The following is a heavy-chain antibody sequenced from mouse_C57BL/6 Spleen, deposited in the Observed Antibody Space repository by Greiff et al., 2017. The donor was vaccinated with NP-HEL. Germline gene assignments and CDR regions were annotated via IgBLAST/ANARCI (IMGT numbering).Heavy chain of an antibody. CDR3: ANYDEDY. CDR1: GYTFTSYW. D-gene: IGHD2-4*01. Sequence: QVQLQQPGAELVKPGASVKLSCKASGYTFTSYWMHWVKQRPGQGLEWIGMIHPNSGSTNYHEKFKSKATLTVDKSSSTAYMQVGSLTSGDAAVYYYANYDEDYWGQGTTLTVSS. J-gene: IGHJ2*01. V-gene: IGHV1-64*01. CDR2: IHPNSGST.